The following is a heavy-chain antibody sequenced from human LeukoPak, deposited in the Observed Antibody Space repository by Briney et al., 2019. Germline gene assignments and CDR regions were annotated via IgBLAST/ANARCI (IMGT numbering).Heavy chain of an antibody. CDR2: IYYSGST. CDR3: ARLTTDNCFDP. V-gene: IGHV4-39*01. Sequence: SETLSLTCTVSGGSISSSSYYWGWIRQPPGKGLEWIGSIYYSGSTYYNPSLKSRVTISVDTSKNQFSLKLSSVTAADTAVYYCARLTTDNCFDPWGQGTLVTVSS. CDR1: GGSISSSSYY. J-gene: IGHJ5*02. D-gene: IGHD4-11*01.